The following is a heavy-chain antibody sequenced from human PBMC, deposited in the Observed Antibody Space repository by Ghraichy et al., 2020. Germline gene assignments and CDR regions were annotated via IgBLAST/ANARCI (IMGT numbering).Heavy chain of an antibody. CDR3: ARGVRYDPQNWFDP. Sequence: SETLSLTCAVYGGSFSGYYWSWIRQPPGKGLEWIGEINHSGSTNYNPSLKSRVTISVDTSKNLFSLKLSSVTAADTAVYYCARGVRYDPQNWFDPWGQGTLVTVSS. V-gene: IGHV4-34*01. J-gene: IGHJ5*02. CDR2: INHSGST. D-gene: IGHD3-22*01. CDR1: GGSFSGYY.